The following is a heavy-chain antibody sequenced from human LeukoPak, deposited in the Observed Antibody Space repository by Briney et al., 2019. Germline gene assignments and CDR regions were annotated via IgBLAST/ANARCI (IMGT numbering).Heavy chain of an antibody. J-gene: IGHJ4*02. CDR2: ISGSGDST. D-gene: IGHD2-8*02. V-gene: IGHV3-23*01. CDR3: ATYRQVLLPFES. Sequence: GGSLRLSCAASGFTFSNYAMRWVRQAPGKGLEWVSGISGSGDSTYYADSVKGRFIISRDNSKNTLYLQMNSLRAEDTAIYYCATYRQVLLPFESWGQGTLVTVSS. CDR1: GFTFSNYA.